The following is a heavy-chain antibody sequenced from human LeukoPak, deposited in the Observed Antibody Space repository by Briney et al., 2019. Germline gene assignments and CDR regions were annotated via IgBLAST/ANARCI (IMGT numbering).Heavy chain of an antibody. Sequence: PGGALRLSCAASGFSFSRYWMHWVRQAPGNGLVCVSRIKSDGNTNYADSVKGRFTISSVNGKDTVPLQMNSLRAEDTGVYFCARAPSEIGGYYPEYFRHWGQGTLVPVSS. V-gene: IGHV3-74*01. J-gene: IGHJ1*01. D-gene: IGHD3-22*01. CDR2: IKSDGNT. CDR1: GFSFSRYW. CDR3: ARAPSEIGGYYPEYFRH.